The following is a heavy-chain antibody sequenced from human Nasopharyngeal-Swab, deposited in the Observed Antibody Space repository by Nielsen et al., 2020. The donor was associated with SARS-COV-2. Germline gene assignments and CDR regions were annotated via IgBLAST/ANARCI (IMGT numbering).Heavy chain of an antibody. V-gene: IGHV3-9*01. CDR3: AKAGGVAGEFYGMDV. Sequence: SLKISCAASGFTFDDYAMHWVRQAPGKGLEWVSGISWNSGSIGYADSVKGRFTISRGNAKNSLYLQMNSLRAEDTALYYCAKAGGVAGEFYGMDVWGQGTTVTVSS. CDR2: ISWNSGSI. J-gene: IGHJ6*02. D-gene: IGHD2-8*02. CDR1: GFTFDDYA.